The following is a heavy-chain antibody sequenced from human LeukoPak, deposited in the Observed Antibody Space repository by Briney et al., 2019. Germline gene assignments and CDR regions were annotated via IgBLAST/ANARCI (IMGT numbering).Heavy chain of an antibody. V-gene: IGHV4-34*01. Sequence: SETLSLTCAVYGGSFSGYYWSWIRQPPGKGLEWIGEINHSGSTNYNPSLKSRVTISVDTSNNQFSLKLSSVTAADTAVYYCASMKVLLWFGTNWFDPWGQGTLVTVSS. CDR3: ASMKVLLWFGTNWFDP. D-gene: IGHD3-10*01. CDR1: GGSFSGYY. J-gene: IGHJ5*02. CDR2: INHSGST.